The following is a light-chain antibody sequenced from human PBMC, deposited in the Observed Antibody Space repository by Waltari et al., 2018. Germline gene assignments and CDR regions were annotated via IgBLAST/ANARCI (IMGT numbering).Light chain of an antibody. Sequence: SYELTQPPSVSVSPGQTASITCSGDKLGDKYACWYQQKPGQSPVLVIYQDSKRPPGIPERFSGSNSGNTATLTISGTQAMDEADYYCQAWDSSTFGGGTKLTVL. CDR3: QAWDSST. CDR2: QDS. CDR1: KLGDKY. V-gene: IGLV3-1*01. J-gene: IGLJ2*01.